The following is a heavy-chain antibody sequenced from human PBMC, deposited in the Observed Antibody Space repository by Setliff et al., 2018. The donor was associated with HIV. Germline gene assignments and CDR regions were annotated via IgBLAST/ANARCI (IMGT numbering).Heavy chain of an antibody. CDR1: GYSISIGYY. J-gene: IGHJ5*02. Sequence: TSETLSLTCAVSGYSISIGYYWGWIRQAPGKGLEWISNIYHSGITYYNPSLKSRVTISVDTSKNQFSLRLSSVTAADTAVYYCARAFGSGSYRWFDPWGQGTLVTVSS. CDR3: ARAFGSGSYRWFDP. V-gene: IGHV4-38-2*01. CDR2: IYHSGIT. D-gene: IGHD3-10*01.